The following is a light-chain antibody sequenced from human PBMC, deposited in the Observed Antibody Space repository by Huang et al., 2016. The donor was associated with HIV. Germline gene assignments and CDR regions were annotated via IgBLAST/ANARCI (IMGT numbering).Light chain of an antibody. CDR2: GAS. V-gene: IGKV1-9*01. J-gene: IGKJ1*01. CDR1: EGIGNY. Sequence: IPLTQSPSSLSASVGDRVTITCRASEGIGNYLAWYQQKPGKAPKLLVYGASTWQNGVPSRCSGTGSGTHFTLTISSLQPEDFATYYCQQLSTYPRTFGQGTKVEIK. CDR3: QQLSTYPRT.